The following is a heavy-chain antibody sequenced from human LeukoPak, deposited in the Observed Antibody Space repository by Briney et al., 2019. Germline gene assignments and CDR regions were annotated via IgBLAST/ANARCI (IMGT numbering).Heavy chain of an antibody. J-gene: IGHJ6*03. Sequence: ASVKVSCKASGYTFTRYGINWVRQAPGQGLEWMGWINPYSGNTYYTQSLQGRVTVTTDTSTTTAYMELKSLRSDDTAVYYCARLDTCMALTHYPYYYMDNWGKGTTVTISS. CDR2: INPYSGNT. CDR3: ARLDTCMALTHYPYYYMDN. D-gene: IGHD5-18*01. CDR1: GYTFTRYG. V-gene: IGHV1-18*01.